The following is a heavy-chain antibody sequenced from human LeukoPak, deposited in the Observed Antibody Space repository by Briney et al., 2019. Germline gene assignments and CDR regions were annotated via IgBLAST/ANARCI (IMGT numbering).Heavy chain of an antibody. CDR1: GFTFSSYA. J-gene: IGHJ4*02. V-gene: IGHV3-23*01. CDR2: ISGSGGST. Sequence: GGSLRLSCAASGFTFSSYAMSWVRQAPGKGLEWVSAISGSGGSTYYADSVKGRFTISRDNSKNTLYLRMNSLRAEDTAVYYCAKISEFWETCGGDCYADYWGQGTLVTVSS. D-gene: IGHD2-21*01. CDR3: AKISEFWETCGGDCYADY.